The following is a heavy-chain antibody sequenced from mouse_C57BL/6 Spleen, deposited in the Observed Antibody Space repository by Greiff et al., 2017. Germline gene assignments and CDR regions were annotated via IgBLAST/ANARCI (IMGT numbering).Heavy chain of an antibody. CDR2: ISSGSSTI. CDR3: ARNLYYYGSSYGYFDV. D-gene: IGHD1-1*01. J-gene: IGHJ1*03. CDR1: GFTFSDYG. Sequence: EVQLQESGGGLVKPGGSLKLSCAASGFTFSDYGMHWVRQAPEKGLEWVAYISSGSSTIYYADTVKGRFTISRDNAKNTLFLQMTSLRSEDTAMYYCARNLYYYGSSYGYFDVWGTGTTVTVSS. V-gene: IGHV5-17*01.